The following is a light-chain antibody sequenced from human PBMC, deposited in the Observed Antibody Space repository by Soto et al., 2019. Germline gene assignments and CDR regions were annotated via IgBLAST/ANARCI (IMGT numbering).Light chain of an antibody. J-gene: IGKJ4*01. CDR2: AAS. Sequence: DIQMTQSPSSLSASVGDRVTITCRASQSISSYLNWYQQKPGKAPKLLIYAASSLQSGVPSRFSGSGSGTDFTLTISNLQPEDFATYYYHQSYSTPLTFGGGTKVEIK. CDR3: HQSYSTPLT. V-gene: IGKV1-39*01. CDR1: QSISSY.